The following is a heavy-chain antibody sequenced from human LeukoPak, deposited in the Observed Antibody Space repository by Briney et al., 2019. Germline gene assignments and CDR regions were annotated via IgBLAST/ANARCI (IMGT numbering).Heavy chain of an antibody. CDR1: GFXFSNCA. V-gene: IGHV3-23*01. Sequence: GGSLRLSCAASGFXFSNCAMSWVRQAPGKGREWVSGVSGSGDSTYYADSVKGRFTISRDNSKHTLYLQMNSLRAEDTAVYYCAKYMSSGYWGQGTLVTVSS. CDR2: VSGSGDST. CDR3: AKYMSSGY. D-gene: IGHD6-19*01. J-gene: IGHJ4*02.